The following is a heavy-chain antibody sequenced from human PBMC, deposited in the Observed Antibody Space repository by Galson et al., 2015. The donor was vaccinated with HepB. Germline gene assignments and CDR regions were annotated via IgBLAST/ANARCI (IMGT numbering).Heavy chain of an antibody. V-gene: IGHV4-39*01. D-gene: IGHD6-19*01. CDR1: GGSMSSSNHY. Sequence: SETLSLTCTVSGGSMSSSNHYWGWIRQPPGKGLEWIGSVYHAGSTYYSSSLESRATISVDTSKNQFSLKLNSVTAADTAVYYCASLNSRGWPWGHDYWGQGTLVTVSS. CDR2: VYHAGST. J-gene: IGHJ4*02. CDR3: ASLNSRGWPWGHDY.